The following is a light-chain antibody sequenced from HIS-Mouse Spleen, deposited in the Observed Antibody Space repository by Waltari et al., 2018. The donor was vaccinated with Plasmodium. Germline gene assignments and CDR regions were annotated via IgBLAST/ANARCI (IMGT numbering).Light chain of an antibody. Sequence: SYELTQPPSVSVSPGQTASITCSGDTLGDKYACWYQPKPGQSPVLVIYQDSKRPSGIPERFSGSNSGNTATLTISGTQAMDEAVYYCQAWDSSTVVFGGGTKLTVL. CDR2: QDS. J-gene: IGLJ2*01. V-gene: IGLV3-1*01. CDR3: QAWDSSTVV. CDR1: TLGDKY.